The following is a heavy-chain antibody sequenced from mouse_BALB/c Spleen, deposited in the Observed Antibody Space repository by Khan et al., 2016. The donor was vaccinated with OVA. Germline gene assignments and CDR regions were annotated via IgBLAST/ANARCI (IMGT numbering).Heavy chain of an antibody. CDR3: ARTARIKY. CDR1: GYSITSGYG. V-gene: IGHV3-2*02. D-gene: IGHD1-2*01. Sequence: LQQSGPGLVKPSQSLSLTCTVTGYSITSGYGWNWIRQFPGNKLEWMGYISYSGSTDYNPSLKSRISITRDTSKNQFFLQLNSVTTEDTATYYCARTARIKYWGQGTTLTVSS. J-gene: IGHJ2*01. CDR2: ISYSGST.